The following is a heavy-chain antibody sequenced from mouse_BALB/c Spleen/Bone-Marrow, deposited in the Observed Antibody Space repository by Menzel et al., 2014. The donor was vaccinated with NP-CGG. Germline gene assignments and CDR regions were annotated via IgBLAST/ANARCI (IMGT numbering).Heavy chain of an antibody. Sequence: QVQLQQSGAELVMPGASVKMSCKASGYTFTDYWMHWVKQRPGQGLEWIGAIDTSDVYTSYNQKFKGKATLTVDESSSTAYMQLSSLTSEGSAVYYCAFYYGNYGDYWGQGTTLTVSS. CDR1: GYTFTDYW. CDR3: AFYYGNYGDY. CDR2: IDTSDVYT. J-gene: IGHJ2*01. D-gene: IGHD2-1*01. V-gene: IGHV1-69*01.